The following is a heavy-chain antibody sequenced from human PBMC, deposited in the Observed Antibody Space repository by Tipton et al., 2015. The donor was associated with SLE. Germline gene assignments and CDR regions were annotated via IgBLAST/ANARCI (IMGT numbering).Heavy chain of an antibody. Sequence: TLSLTCTVSGGSISSDYWSWIRQPAGKGLEWIGHIFSRGSTDYNPSLMSRVTISRDTSKNQFSLRLTSVTAADTAVYFCAREGGYAGSGSYGTVWGQGTTVTVSS. CDR1: GGSISSDY. D-gene: IGHD3-10*01. V-gene: IGHV4-4*07. J-gene: IGHJ6*02. CDR3: AREGGYAGSGSYGTV. CDR2: IFSRGST.